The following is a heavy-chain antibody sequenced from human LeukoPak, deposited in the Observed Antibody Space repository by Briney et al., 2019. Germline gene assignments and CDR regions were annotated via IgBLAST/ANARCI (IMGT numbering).Heavy chain of an antibody. CDR3: ARGLIAAATVVDY. CDR1: GASVSDYY. V-gene: IGHV4-59*02. Sequence: PSETLSLTCTVSGASVSDYYWSWIRQPPGKGLEWIGYIFYSGSVNYNPSLKSRVTMSVDTSKNQFSLKLTSVTAADTAVYYCARGLIAAATVVDYWGQGTLVTVSS. CDR2: IFYSGSV. J-gene: IGHJ4*02. D-gene: IGHD6-13*01.